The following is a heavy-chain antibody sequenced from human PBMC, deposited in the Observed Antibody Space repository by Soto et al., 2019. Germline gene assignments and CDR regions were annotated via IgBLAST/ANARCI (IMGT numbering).Heavy chain of an antibody. D-gene: IGHD2-8*01. J-gene: IGHJ4*02. CDR1: GFTFSSYA. V-gene: IGHV3-33*01. CDR3: AGLVYYLDY. CDR2: IWSDGSKQ. Sequence: QVQLVESGGGVVQPGKSLSLSCAASGFTFSSYAMHWVRQAPGKGLEWVALIWSDGSKQDYADSVKGRFTISRDNSKSTLYLQMTRRKAEATAVYYCAGLVYYLDYWGQGSLVSFAS.